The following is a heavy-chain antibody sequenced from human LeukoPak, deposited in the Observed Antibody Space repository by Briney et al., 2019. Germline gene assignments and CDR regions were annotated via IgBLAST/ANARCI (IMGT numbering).Heavy chain of an antibody. Sequence: GGSLRLSCAASGFACSSYSMSWVRQAPGKELEWISYIGSISTPIYYADSVKGRVTISRDNAKNSLFLQMNSLRAEDTSVYYCARVWGRPHWYFDLWGRGTLVTVSS. CDR3: ARVWGRPHWYFDL. J-gene: IGHJ2*01. CDR2: IGSISTPI. V-gene: IGHV3-48*01. CDR1: GFACSSYS. D-gene: IGHD3-16*01.